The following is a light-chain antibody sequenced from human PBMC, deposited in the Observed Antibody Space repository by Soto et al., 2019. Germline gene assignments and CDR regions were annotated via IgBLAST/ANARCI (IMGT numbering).Light chain of an antibody. CDR2: DTS. CDR1: TGAVTSGHY. CDR3: LLSYGGVQRV. J-gene: IGLJ3*02. Sequence: QAVVTQEPSVTVSPGGSVTLTCGSSTGAVTSGHYPYWFQQKPGQAPRTLIYDTSNKHSWTPARFSGSLLGGKAALTLSGAQPEDESEYYCLLSYGGVQRVFGGGTKLTVL. V-gene: IGLV7-46*01.